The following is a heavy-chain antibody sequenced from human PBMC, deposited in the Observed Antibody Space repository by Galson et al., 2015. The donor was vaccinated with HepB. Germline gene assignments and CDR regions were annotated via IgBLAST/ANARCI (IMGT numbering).Heavy chain of an antibody. J-gene: IGHJ4*02. D-gene: IGHD1-14*01. Sequence: SLRLSCATSGFTFSNYWMHWVRQAPGKGLVWVSRINNDGSNTVYADSVKGRFTISRDNAKNTLYLQMNSLRAEDTAVYYCVRVRAGGELDYWGQGTLVTVSS. CDR3: VRVRAGGELDY. CDR2: INNDGSNT. CDR1: GFTFSNYW. V-gene: IGHV3-74*01.